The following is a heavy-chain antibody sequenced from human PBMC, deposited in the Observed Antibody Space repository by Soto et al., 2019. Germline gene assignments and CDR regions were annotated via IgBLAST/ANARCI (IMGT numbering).Heavy chain of an antibody. V-gene: IGHV3-23*01. CDR3: ATKVTGPSV. D-gene: IGHD1-1*01. CDR1: GFTFSSYA. CDR2: ISGSGGST. J-gene: IGHJ4*02. Sequence: PGGSLRLSCAASGFTFSSYAMSWVRQAPGKGLEWVSAISGSGGSTYYDASVKGRFTISRDASSDSVYLQMNSLRFEDTAVYFCATKVTGPSVWGQGTLVTVSS.